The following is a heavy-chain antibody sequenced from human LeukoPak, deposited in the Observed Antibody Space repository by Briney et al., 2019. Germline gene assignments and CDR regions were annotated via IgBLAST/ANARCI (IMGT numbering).Heavy chain of an antibody. J-gene: IGHJ4*02. CDR3: ATHYGSESYYDY. Sequence: SETLSLTCGVYGGSFSANYWTWIRQPSGKGLDWIGEINHRGSKTYNPSLKSRVTISVDTSKNQFSLKVNSVTAADTAVYYCATHYGSESYYDYWGQGTLVTVSS. D-gene: IGHD3-10*01. V-gene: IGHV4-34*01. CDR2: INHRGSK. CDR1: GGSFSANY.